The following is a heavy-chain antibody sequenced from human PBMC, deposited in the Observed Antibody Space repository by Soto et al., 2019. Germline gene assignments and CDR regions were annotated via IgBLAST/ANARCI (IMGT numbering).Heavy chain of an antibody. CDR1: GGSISSGGYY. Sequence: TLSLTCTVSGGSISSGGYYWSWIRQHPGTGLEWLALIYWDDDKRYSPSLKSRLTITKDTSKNQVVLTMTNMDPVDTATYYCAHRGGWFYYFDYWGQGTLVTVSS. CDR3: AHRGGWFYYFDY. J-gene: IGHJ4*02. CDR2: IYWDDDK. D-gene: IGHD2-15*01. V-gene: IGHV2-5*08.